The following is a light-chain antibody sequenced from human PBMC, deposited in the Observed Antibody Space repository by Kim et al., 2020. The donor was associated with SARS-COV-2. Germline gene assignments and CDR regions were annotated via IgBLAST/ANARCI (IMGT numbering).Light chain of an antibody. J-gene: IGKJ4*01. CDR1: HSIGIN. CDR2: DAA. CDR3: QQHSKWPPAPS. V-gene: IGKV3-11*01. Sequence: PGGGATLSCRASHSIGINLAWYQQTRGQAPRLLIYDAAIRATGIPDRFSGSGSGTDFTLIISSLEPEDFAIYYCQQHSKWPPAPSFGGGTKVDIK.